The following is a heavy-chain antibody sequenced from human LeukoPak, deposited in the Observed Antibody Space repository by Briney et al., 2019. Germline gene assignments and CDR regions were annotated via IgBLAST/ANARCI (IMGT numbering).Heavy chain of an antibody. CDR1: GGSISSGGYY. Sequence: PSGTLSLTCAVSGGSISSGGYYWSWIRQHPGKGLEWIGYIYYSGSTYYNPSLKSRVTISVDTSKNQFSLKLSSVTAADTAVYYCARGGMGYSYGYDYWGQGTLVTVSS. CDR2: IYYSGST. CDR3: ARGGMGYSYGYDY. J-gene: IGHJ4*02. D-gene: IGHD5-18*01. V-gene: IGHV4-31*11.